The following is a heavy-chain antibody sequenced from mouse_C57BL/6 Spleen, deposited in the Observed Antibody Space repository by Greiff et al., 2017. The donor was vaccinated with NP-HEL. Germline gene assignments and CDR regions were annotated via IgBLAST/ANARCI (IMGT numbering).Heavy chain of an antibody. Sequence: EVMLVESGGGLVQSGRSLRLSCATSGFTFSDFYMEWVRQAPGKGLEWIAASRNKANDYTTEYSASVKGRFIVSRDTSQSILYLQMNALRAEDTAIYYCARGGYYLYYAMDYWGQGTSVTVSS. CDR2: SRNKANDYTT. J-gene: IGHJ4*01. D-gene: IGHD2-3*01. V-gene: IGHV7-1*01. CDR1: GFTFSDFY. CDR3: ARGGYYLYYAMDY.